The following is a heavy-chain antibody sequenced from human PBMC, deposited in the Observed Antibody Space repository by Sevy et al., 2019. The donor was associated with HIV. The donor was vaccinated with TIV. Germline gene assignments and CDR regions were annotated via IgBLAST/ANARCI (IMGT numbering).Heavy chain of an antibody. Sequence: ASVKVSCKASGYTFSAYDINWVRQAAGQGLEWMGWMNPNSGHTGYARKFQGRVSMTRTTSISSAYMELTSLTAEDTAVYYCASVKAAWKALYYYHLDVWGKGTTVTVSS. V-gene: IGHV1-8*01. CDR1: GYTFSAYD. CDR2: MNPNSGHT. D-gene: IGHD1-1*01. CDR3: ASVKAAWKALYYYHLDV. J-gene: IGHJ6*04.